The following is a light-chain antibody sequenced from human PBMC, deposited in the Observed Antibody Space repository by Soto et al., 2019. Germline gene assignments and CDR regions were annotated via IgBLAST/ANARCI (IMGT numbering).Light chain of an antibody. CDR2: QAS. J-gene: IGKJ1*01. V-gene: IGKV1-5*03. Sequence: DIQMTQSPSTLSASVGDRVTITCRASQSISSWLAWYQQKTRKAPKLLIYQASSLESGVPSRFSGSGSGTEFSLTISSLHPDDFAPYYCQQYNSYSWTFGQGTKVEIK. CDR3: QQYNSYSWT. CDR1: QSISSW.